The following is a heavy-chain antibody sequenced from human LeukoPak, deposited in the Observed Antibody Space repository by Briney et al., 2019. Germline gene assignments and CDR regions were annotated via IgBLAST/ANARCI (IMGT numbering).Heavy chain of an antibody. CDR2: INTDTGNP. CDR1: GYTFTNYA. J-gene: IGHJ4*02. Sequence: GASVKVSCKASGYTFTNYAMSWVRQAPGQELEWTGWINTDTGNPTFAQGFTGRFVFSLDTSASTAYLQISSLKVEDTAVYYCARVQGYCSRSSCYPHYWGQGTLVTVSS. D-gene: IGHD2-2*01. V-gene: IGHV7-4-1*02. CDR3: ARVQGYCSRSSCYPHY.